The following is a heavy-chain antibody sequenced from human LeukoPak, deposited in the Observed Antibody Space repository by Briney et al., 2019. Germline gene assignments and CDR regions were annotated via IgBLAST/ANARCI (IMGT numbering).Heavy chain of an antibody. CDR1: GGSISSYY. Sequence: SETLSLTCTVSGGSISSYYWSWIRQPPGKGLEWIGYIYYSGSTNYNPSLESRVTISVDTSKNQFSLKLSSVTAADTAVYYCARLTIAAAGPPLYYYYGMDVWGQGTTVTVSS. CDR2: IYYSGST. D-gene: IGHD6-13*01. CDR3: ARLTIAAAGPPLYYYYGMDV. V-gene: IGHV4-59*08. J-gene: IGHJ6*02.